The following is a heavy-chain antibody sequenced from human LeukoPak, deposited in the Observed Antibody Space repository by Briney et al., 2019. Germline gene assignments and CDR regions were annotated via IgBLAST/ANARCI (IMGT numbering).Heavy chain of an antibody. D-gene: IGHD2-15*01. CDR2: ISGSGVST. J-gene: IGHJ4*02. Sequence: PGGSPRLSCAASGFTFSRYVMTWVRQAPGEGLEWVSSISGSGVSTYYADSVKGRFTISRDNSKNTLYLQMNSLRAEDTAVYYCAKPRFPVVMVAATEDYWGQGTRVTVSS. CDR1: GFTFSRYV. V-gene: IGHV3-23*01. CDR3: AKPRFPVVMVAATEDY.